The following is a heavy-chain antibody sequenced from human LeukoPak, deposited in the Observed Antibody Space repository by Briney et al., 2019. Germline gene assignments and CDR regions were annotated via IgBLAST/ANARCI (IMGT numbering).Heavy chain of an antibody. CDR3: ARASLGAARRDYYYYMDV. D-gene: IGHD6-6*01. J-gene: IGHJ6*03. CDR1: GDSVSSNSAA. CDR2: TYYRSKWYN. Sequence: SQTLSLTRAISGDSVSSNSAAWNWIRQSPSRGLEWLGRTYYRSKWYNDYAVSVKSRITINPDTSKNQFSLQLNSVTPEDTAVYYCARASLGAARRDYYYYMDVWGKGTTVTVSS. V-gene: IGHV6-1*01.